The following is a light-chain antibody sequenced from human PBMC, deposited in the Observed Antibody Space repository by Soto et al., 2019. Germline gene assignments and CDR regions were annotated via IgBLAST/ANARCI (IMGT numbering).Light chain of an antibody. CDR1: QSVSSSY. CDR3: QQYGRWWT. J-gene: IGKJ1*01. V-gene: IGKV3-20*01. Sequence: EIVLTQSPGTLSLSPGERGTLSCRASQSVSSSYLAWYQQKPGQAPRLLIYGASSRATGIPDRFSGSGSGTDFTLTISRLEPEDFAVYYCQQYGRWWTFGQGTKVEIK. CDR2: GAS.